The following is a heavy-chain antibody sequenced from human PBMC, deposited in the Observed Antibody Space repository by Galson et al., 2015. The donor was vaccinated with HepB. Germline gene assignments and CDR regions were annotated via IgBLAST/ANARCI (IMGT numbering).Heavy chain of an antibody. CDR1: GFTFSTYG. V-gene: IGHV3-30*03. D-gene: IGHD3-10*01. CDR2: ISYDGSEK. CDR3: ARGLSYYGSGSIDY. Sequence: SLRLSCAVSGFTFSTYGMYWVRQAPGKGLEWVAVISYDGSEKYYADSVKGRFTISRDNSQNTLDLQMNSLRAEDTAVYYCARGLSYYGSGSIDYWGQGTLVTVSS. J-gene: IGHJ4*02.